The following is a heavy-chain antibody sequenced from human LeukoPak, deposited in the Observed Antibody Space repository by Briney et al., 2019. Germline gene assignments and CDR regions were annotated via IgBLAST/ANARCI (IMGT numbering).Heavy chain of an antibody. D-gene: IGHD4-17*01. J-gene: IGHJ6*03. CDR1: NYSISNSLY. Sequence: SETLSLTCSGSNYSISNSLYWGWLRQPPGKGLEGIGSIYRSGTTFYNPSLKSRVTISLDTSKNQFSLKLSSVTAADTAVYFCARGTYGYYMDVWGKGTTVTVS. V-gene: IGHV4-38-2*02. CDR2: IYRSGTT. CDR3: ARGTYGYYMDV.